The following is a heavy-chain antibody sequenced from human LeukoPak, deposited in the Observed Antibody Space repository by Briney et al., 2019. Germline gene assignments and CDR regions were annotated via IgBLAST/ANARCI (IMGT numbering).Heavy chain of an antibody. CDR2: IKQDGSEK. V-gene: IGHV3-7*01. D-gene: IGHD3-9*01. J-gene: IGHJ4*02. Sequence: GRSLRLSCAVSGFTFSNYWMSWVRQAPGKGLEWVANIKQDGSEKYYVDSVKGRFTISRDNAKNSLYLQMNSLRAEDTAVYYCARDPRNYDILTGTIDYWGQGTLVTVSS. CDR1: GFTFSNYW. CDR3: ARDPRNYDILTGTIDY.